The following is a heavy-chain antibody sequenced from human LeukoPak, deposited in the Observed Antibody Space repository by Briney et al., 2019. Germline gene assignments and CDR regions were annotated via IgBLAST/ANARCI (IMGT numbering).Heavy chain of an antibody. J-gene: IGHJ6*02. CDR2: INPSGGST. CDR1: GYTFTSYY. CDR3: ARGEQQLVKSYGMDV. D-gene: IGHD6-13*01. V-gene: IGHV1-46*01. Sequence: GASVKVSCKASGYTFTSYYMHWVRQAPGQGLEWMGIINPSGGSTSYAQKFQGRVTMTRDTSTSTVYMELSSLRSEDTAVYYCARGEQQLVKSYGMDVWGQGTTVTVSS.